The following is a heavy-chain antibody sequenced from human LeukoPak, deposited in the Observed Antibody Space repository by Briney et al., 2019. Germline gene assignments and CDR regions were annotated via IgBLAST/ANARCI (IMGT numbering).Heavy chain of an antibody. CDR3: ARGAYLGAFDI. J-gene: IGHJ3*02. Sequence: PSETLSLTCTVSGGSISSYYWSWIRQPPGKGLEWIGYIYYSGSTNYNPSLKSRVTISVDTSKNQFSLKLSSVTAADTAVYYCARGAYLGAFDIWGQGTMVTVSS. CDR1: GGSISSYY. V-gene: IGHV4-59*01. D-gene: IGHD2-2*01. CDR2: IYYSGST.